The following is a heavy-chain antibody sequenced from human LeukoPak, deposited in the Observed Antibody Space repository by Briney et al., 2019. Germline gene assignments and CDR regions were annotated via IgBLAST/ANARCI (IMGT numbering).Heavy chain of an antibody. Sequence: HPGGSLRLSCAASGFIFSTYGMHWVRQGPGKGLEWVAVISYDGSNKYYADSVKGRFTISRDNSKNTLYLQMNSLRAEDTAVYYCARDELRLSGAFDIWGQGTTVTVSS. D-gene: IGHD1-7*01. CDR3: ARDELRLSGAFDI. CDR1: GFIFSTYG. V-gene: IGHV3-30*05. J-gene: IGHJ3*02. CDR2: ISYDGSNK.